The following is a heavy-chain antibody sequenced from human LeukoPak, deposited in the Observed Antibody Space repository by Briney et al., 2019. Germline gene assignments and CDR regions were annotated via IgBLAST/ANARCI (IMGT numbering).Heavy chain of an antibody. CDR1: GGSISSYY. CDR2: IYYSGST. J-gene: IGHJ6*03. V-gene: IGHV4-59*01. Sequence: SETLSLTCTVSGGSISSYYLSWIRQPPGKGLEWIGYIYYSGSTNYNPSLKSRVTISVDTSKNQFSLKLSSVTAADTAVYYCARDKEGSGSNYYYYYMVVWGKGTTVTVSS. CDR3: ARDKEGSGSNYYYYYMVV. D-gene: IGHD3-10*01.